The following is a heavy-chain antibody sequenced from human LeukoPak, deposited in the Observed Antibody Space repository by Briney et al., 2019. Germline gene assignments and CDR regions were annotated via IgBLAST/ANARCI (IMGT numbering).Heavy chain of an antibody. CDR1: EFTFSSYG. D-gene: IGHD5-18*01. CDR3: AKVATYTARPLFDY. Sequence: GGSLRLSCVASEFTFSSYGMHWVRQAPGKGLEWVAVISYDGSDKYYVDSVKGRFTISRDNSKNTLYLQMNSLRAEDTAVYYCAKVATYTARPLFDYWGQGTLVTVSS. CDR2: ISYDGSDK. J-gene: IGHJ4*02. V-gene: IGHV3-30*18.